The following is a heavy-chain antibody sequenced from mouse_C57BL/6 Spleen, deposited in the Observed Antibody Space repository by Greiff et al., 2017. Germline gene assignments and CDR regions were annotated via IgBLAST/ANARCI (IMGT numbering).Heavy chain of an antibody. D-gene: IGHD1-1*01. CDR1: GFTFTDYY. CDR3: ARFSGYYGSSYRAMDY. Sequence: EVQLVESGGGLVQPGGSLSLSCAASGFTFTDYYMSWVRQPPGKALEWLGFIRNKANGYTTEYSASVKGRFTISRDNSQSILYLQMNALRAEDSDTYYCARFSGYYGSSYRAMDYWGQGTSVTVSS. V-gene: IGHV7-3*01. CDR2: IRNKANGYTT. J-gene: IGHJ4*01.